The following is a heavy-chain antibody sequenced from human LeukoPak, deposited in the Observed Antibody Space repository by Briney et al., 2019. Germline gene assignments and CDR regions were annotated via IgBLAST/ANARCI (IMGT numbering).Heavy chain of an antibody. D-gene: IGHD5-12*01. Sequence: GGSLRLSCAASGFTFSIYAMNWVRQAPGKGLDWVSLIIGNGDITVYADSVKGRFTISRDNSKNMLYLQMNSLRAEDTAVYYCAKDLRPDSRHDFDSWGQGTLVTVSS. J-gene: IGHJ4*02. CDR1: GFTFSIYA. V-gene: IGHV3-23*01. CDR2: IIGNGDIT. CDR3: AKDLRPDSRHDFDS.